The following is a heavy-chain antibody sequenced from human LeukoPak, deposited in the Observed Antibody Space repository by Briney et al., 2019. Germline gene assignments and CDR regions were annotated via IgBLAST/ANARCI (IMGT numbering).Heavy chain of an antibody. CDR1: GFTFSSYW. D-gene: IGHD7-27*01. CDR2: INQDGSEK. Sequence: GGSLRLSCAASGFTFSSYWMNWVRQAPGKGLEWVANINQDGSEKYYVDSVKGRFTISRDNAKNSLFLQMNSLRAEDTAVYYCARNWGHFDFWGQGTLVTVSS. J-gene: IGHJ4*02. V-gene: IGHV3-7*04. CDR3: ARNWGHFDF.